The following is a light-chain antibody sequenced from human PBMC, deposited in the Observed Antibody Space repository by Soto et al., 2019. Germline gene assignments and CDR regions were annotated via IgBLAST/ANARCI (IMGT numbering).Light chain of an antibody. Sequence: EIVLTQSPGTLSLSPGERATLSCRASQSVSSNNLAWSQQRPGQAPRVVIYGASTRATGIPERFSGRGSGTDFTLSISRLEPEDCAVYYCQHYGRSPFTLGPGTKVDIK. CDR1: QSVSSNN. CDR2: GAS. J-gene: IGKJ3*01. V-gene: IGKV3-20*01. CDR3: QHYGRSPFT.